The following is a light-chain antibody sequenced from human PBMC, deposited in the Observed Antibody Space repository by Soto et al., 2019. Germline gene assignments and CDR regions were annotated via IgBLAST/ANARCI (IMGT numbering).Light chain of an antibody. Sequence: QSVLTQPASVSGSPGQSFTIPCTGSSSDVGAYHSVSWYQQHPGKAPKLIIFDVSNRPSGVSNRFSGSKSGNTASLTISGLQAEDEADYYCSSFTDTGTVMFGGVTKLPVL. CDR3: SSFTDTGTVM. V-gene: IGLV2-14*03. CDR2: DVS. CDR1: SSDVGAYHS. J-gene: IGLJ3*02.